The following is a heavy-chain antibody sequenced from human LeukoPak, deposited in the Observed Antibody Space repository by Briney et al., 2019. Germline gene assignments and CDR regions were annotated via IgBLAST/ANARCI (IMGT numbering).Heavy chain of an antibody. J-gene: IGHJ5*02. D-gene: IGHD5-24*01. Sequence: GGSLRLSCAASGFTFSSYWMHWVRQAPGKGLVWVSRIYGDGSTTTYADSVKGRFTISRDNAKNTLSLQMNSLRAEDTAVYYCARDSQHGRFDPWGQGTLVTVSS. CDR3: ARDSQHGRFDP. CDR2: IYGDGSTT. CDR1: GFTFSSYW. V-gene: IGHV3-74*01.